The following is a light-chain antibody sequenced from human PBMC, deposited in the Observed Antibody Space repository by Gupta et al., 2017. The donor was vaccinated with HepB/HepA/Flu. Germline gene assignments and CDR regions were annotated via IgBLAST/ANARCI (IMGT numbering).Light chain of an antibody. J-gene: IGKJ1*01. V-gene: IGKV4-1*01. CDR3: QQYYGVPT. Sequence: DSEVTQSTDSLAVSLGDRATFKCKSSQSVLYTSNKKNYLAWYQQKPGQPPKLLINWASTREYGVPERFRGSGSGTDFTLTINGLQAEDVAVYYCQQYYGVPTFGQGTKVEI. CDR2: WAS. CDR1: QSVLYTSNKKNY.